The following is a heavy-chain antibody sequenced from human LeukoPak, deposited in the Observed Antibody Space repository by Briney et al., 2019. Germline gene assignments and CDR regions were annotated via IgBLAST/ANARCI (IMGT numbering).Heavy chain of an antibody. CDR1: GFTFSSYE. CDR3: AKDRFGEETFGYYFDY. J-gene: IGHJ4*02. CDR2: ISYDGSNK. Sequence: GGSLRLSCAASGFTFSSYEMNWVRQAPGKGLEWVAVISYDGSNKYYADSVKGRFTISRDNSKNTLYLQMNSLRAEDTAVYYCAKDRFGEETFGYYFDYWGQGTLVTVSS. V-gene: IGHV3-30*04. D-gene: IGHD3-10*01.